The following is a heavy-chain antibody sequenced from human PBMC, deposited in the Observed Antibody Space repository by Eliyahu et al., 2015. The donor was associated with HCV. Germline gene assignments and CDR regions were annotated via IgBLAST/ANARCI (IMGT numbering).Heavy chain of an antibody. CDR1: GGSITTYC. Sequence: QVQLQESGPGLVKPSETLSLTCTVSGGSITTYCWSWIRQPPGKGLEWIGDIHYSGGTNHNPPLKSRVTISLDTSKNQFSLKLTSVTAADTAVYYCASGGGGIAVAGTGGWFDPWGQGTLVTVSS. D-gene: IGHD6-19*01. CDR2: IHYSGGT. J-gene: IGHJ5*02. CDR3: ASGGGGIAVAGTGGWFDP. V-gene: IGHV4-59*01.